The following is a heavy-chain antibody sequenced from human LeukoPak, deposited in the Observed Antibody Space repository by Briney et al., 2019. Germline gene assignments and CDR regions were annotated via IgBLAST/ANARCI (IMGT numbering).Heavy chain of an antibody. V-gene: IGHV1-2*02. D-gene: IGHD1-26*01. CDR2: INPNSGGT. J-gene: IGHJ4*02. CDR3: ARDRRSGSPFSGSGDS. Sequence: GASVTVSCKTSGYTFTGYYMHWVRQAPGQGLEWMGWINPNSGGTNYAQKFQGRVTMTRDTSISTAYMELSRLRSDDTAVYYCARDRRSGSPFSGSGDSWGQGTLVTVSS. CDR1: GYTFTGYY.